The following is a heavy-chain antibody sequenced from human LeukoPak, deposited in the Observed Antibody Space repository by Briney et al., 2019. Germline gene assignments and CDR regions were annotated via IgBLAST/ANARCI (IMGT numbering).Heavy chain of an antibody. CDR2: IYYSGST. D-gene: IGHD6-6*01. Sequence: PSETLSLTCTVSGGSIRSGGYYWSWIRQHPGKGLEWIGNIYYSGSTYYNPSLKSRVTISVDTSKNQFSLKLSSVTAADTAVYYCATMSSIAARPFDYWGQGTLVTVSS. J-gene: IGHJ4*02. CDR3: ATMSSIAARPFDY. V-gene: IGHV4-30-4*08. CDR1: GGSIRSGGYY.